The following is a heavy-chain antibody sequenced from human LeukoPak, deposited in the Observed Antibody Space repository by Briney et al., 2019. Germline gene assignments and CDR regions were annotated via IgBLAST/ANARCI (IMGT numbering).Heavy chain of an antibody. CDR1: GYTFTGYS. V-gene: IGHV1-2*02. D-gene: IGHD3-22*01. CDR3: ARDYFDRNVYYYFDY. CDR2: VSPNSGGT. J-gene: IGHJ4*02. Sequence: ASVKVSCKASGYTFTGYSMHWVRQAPGQGLEWMGWVSPNSGGTKYAEKFQGRVTMTRDTSIGTAYMELSRLRSDDTAVYFCARDYFDRNVYYYFDYWGQGTLVTVSS.